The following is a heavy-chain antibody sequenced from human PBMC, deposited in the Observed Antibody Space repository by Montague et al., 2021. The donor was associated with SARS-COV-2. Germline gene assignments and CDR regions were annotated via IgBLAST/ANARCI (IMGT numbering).Heavy chain of an antibody. V-gene: IGHV4-34*01. CDR3: ARLRDGVVPSPRLGVGPYYSFDDMEV. Sequence: SETLSLTCAVHGTSFSGYYWNWIRQPPGKGLEWIGEINHGGSTKYSPSLKSRLTISADTSKNQFSLKLTSVAAADTAVYYCARLRDGVVPSPRLGVGPYYSFDDMEVWGRGTTVTVSS. J-gene: IGHJ6*03. CDR1: GTSFSGYY. D-gene: IGHD2-15*01. CDR2: INHGGST.